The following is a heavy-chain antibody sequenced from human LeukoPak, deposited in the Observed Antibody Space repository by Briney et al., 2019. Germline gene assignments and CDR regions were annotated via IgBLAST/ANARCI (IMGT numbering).Heavy chain of an antibody. Sequence: GGSLRLSCAASGFTFSSYDMHWVRQATGKGLEWVSAIGTAGDTYYPGSVKGRFTISRENAKNSLYLQMNSLRAGDTAVYYCASDPTTEDPKDAFDIWGQGTMVTVSS. D-gene: IGHD4-17*01. V-gene: IGHV3-13*01. J-gene: IGHJ3*02. CDR3: ASDPTTEDPKDAFDI. CDR1: GFTFSSYD. CDR2: IGTAGDT.